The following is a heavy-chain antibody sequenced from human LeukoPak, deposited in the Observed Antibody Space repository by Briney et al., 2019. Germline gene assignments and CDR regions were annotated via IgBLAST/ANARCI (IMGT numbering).Heavy chain of an antibody. CDR1: GFTFSSYA. Sequence: PGGSLRLSCAASGFTFSSYAMSWVRQAPGKGLEWVSSISSSSSYIYYADSVKGRFTISRDNAKNSLYLQMNSLRAEDTAVYYCARLTTVVVIDYWGQGTLVTVSS. D-gene: IGHD4-23*01. J-gene: IGHJ4*02. V-gene: IGHV3-21*01. CDR3: ARLTTVVVIDY. CDR2: ISSSSSYI.